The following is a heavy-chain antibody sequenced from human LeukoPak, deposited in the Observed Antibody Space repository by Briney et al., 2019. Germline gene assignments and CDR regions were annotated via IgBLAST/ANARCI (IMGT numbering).Heavy chain of an antibody. Sequence: GGSLRLSCAASGFTFSDYYMSWIRQAPGKGLEWVSSISSSSSYIYYADSVRGRFTISRDNAKNSLDLQMNSLEGEDTAVYYCAVGIAGRPGPYYWGQGTLVTVSS. CDR1: GFTFSDYY. V-gene: IGHV3-11*06. CDR3: AVGIAGRPGPYY. CDR2: ISSSSSYI. D-gene: IGHD6-6*01. J-gene: IGHJ4*02.